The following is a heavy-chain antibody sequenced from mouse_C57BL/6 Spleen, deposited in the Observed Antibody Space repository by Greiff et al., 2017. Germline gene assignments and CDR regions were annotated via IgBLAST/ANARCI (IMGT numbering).Heavy chain of an antibody. V-gene: IGHV1-61*01. CDR3: ARRGAVDYFDD. CDR1: GYTFTSYW. Sequence: VQLQQPGAELVRPGSSVKLSCKASGYTFTSYWMDWVKQRPGQGLEWIGNIYPSDSETHYNQKFKDKATLTVDKSSSTAYMQLSSLTSEDSAVYYCARRGAVDYFDDWGQGTTLTVSS. CDR2: IYPSDSET. J-gene: IGHJ2*01. D-gene: IGHD6-1*01.